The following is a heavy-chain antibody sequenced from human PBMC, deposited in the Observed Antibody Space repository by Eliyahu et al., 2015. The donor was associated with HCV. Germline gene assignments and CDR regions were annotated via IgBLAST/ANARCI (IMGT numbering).Heavy chain of an antibody. Sequence: EXQVVESGGGLVQPGGSLRXSCAXSGFTXXVHHMDWVRQAPGKGLEWVGRANNRVDSYFTXXAASVKGRFTXSRDDSKNSVSLQMNSLKIEDTAVYYCVRAVGNTDHWWFDPWGQGTLVTVSS. CDR3: VRAVGNTDHWWFDP. CDR1: GFTXXVHH. CDR2: ANNRVDSYFT. D-gene: IGHD1-26*01. V-gene: IGHV3-72*01. J-gene: IGHJ5*02.